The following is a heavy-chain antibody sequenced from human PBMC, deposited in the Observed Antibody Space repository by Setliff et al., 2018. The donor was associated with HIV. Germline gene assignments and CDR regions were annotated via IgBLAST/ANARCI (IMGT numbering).Heavy chain of an antibody. V-gene: IGHV4-4*08. Sequence: PSGTLSLTCTVSGGSISSYYWTWIRQPPGKGLEWIDYIYTSGSSNYNPSLKSRVTFSIDTSKNQFSLKLYSVTAADTSVYYCARAPSSAYDYTSFHTWGQGTMVTVSS. D-gene: IGHD5-12*01. CDR3: ARAPSSAYDYTSFHT. CDR1: GGSISSYY. CDR2: IYTSGSS. J-gene: IGHJ4*03.